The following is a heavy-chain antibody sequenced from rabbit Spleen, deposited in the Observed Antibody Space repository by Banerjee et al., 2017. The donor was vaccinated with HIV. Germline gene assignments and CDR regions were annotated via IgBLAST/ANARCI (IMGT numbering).Heavy chain of an antibody. D-gene: IGHD2-1*01. Sequence: LEESGGDLVKPEGSLILTCTASGFSFSSNYWICWVRQAPGQGLEWKACIDAGSRDNTYYATWAKGRFTMSKTTSTAVPLRMTSLTVADTATYFCARDSDDFSRRYYIDLWGQGALVTDS. J-gene: IGHJ4*01. CDR1: GFSFSSNYW. CDR3: ARDSDDFSRRYYIDL. V-gene: IGHV1S45*01. CDR2: IDAGSRDNT.